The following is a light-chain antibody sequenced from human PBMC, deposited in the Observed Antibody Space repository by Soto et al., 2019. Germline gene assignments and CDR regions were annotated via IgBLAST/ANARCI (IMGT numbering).Light chain of an antibody. J-gene: IGKJ1*01. Sequence: EIVMTQSPATLSVSPGERATLSCRASQNISSNLAWYQQKPGQAPRVLIDGASTRATGIPARFSGSGSGTEFTLTISRLQSEDFAVYYCQQYNKWLWTFGQGTKVEIK. CDR3: QQYNKWLWT. V-gene: IGKV3-15*01. CDR2: GAS. CDR1: QNISSN.